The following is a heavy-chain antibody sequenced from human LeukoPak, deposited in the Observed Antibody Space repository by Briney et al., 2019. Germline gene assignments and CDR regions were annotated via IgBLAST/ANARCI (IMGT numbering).Heavy chain of an antibody. Sequence: GGSLRLSCAASGFTFSSYAMSWVRQAPGKGLEWVSAISGSGGSTYYADSVKGRFTISRDNSKNTLYLQMNSLRAEDTAVYYCAKDGESTIDITMIVVVTRAEYFQHWGQGTLVTVSS. J-gene: IGHJ1*01. V-gene: IGHV3-23*01. CDR1: GFTFSSYA. CDR2: ISGSGGST. CDR3: AKDGESTIDITMIVVVTRAEYFQH. D-gene: IGHD3-22*01.